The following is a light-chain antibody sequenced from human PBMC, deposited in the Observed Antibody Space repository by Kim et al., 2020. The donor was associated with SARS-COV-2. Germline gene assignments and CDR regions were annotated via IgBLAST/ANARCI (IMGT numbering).Light chain of an antibody. CDR1: SSNIGTNN. CDR3: AARDDSLSGRV. Sequence: GQTVTISCSGSSSNIGTNNVYWYQQLPQTAPKLLSDRSDQRPAGVPDRCSGSKSGTSASLTISGLRSEDEADYYCAARDDSLSGRVFGGGTQLTVL. CDR2: RSD. J-gene: IGLJ3*02. V-gene: IGLV1-47*01.